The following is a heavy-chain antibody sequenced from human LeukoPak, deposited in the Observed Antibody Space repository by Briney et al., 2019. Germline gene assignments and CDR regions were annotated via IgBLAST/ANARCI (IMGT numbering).Heavy chain of an antibody. V-gene: IGHV1-46*01. J-gene: IGHJ4*02. CDR2: INPSGGST. D-gene: IGHD3-3*01. CDR3: ARARYDFWSGYYTGGDY. CDR1: GYTFTSYY. Sequence: ASVKVSCKASGYTFTSYYMHWVRQAPGQGLEWMGIINPSGGSTSYAQKFQGRVTMTRDMSTSTVYMELSSLRSEDTAVYYCARARYDFWSGYYTGGDYWGQGTLVTVSS.